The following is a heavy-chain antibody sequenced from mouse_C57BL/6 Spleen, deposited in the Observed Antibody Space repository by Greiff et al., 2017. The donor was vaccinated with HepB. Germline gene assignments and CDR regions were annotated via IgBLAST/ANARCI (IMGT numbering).Heavy chain of an antibody. V-gene: IGHV2-2*01. J-gene: IGHJ1*03. D-gene: IGHD2-2*01. Sequence: VMLVESGPGLVQPSQSLSITCTVSGFSLTSYGVHWVRQSPGKGLEWLGVIWSGGSTDYNAAFISRLSISKDNSKSQVFFKMNSLQADDTAIYYCARNWGVVTNWYFDVWGTGTTVTVSS. CDR3: ARNWGVVTNWYFDV. CDR2: IWSGGST. CDR1: GFSLTSYG.